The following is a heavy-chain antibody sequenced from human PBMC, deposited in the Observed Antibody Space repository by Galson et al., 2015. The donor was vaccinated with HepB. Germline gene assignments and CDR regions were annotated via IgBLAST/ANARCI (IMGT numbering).Heavy chain of an antibody. V-gene: IGHV3-30*18. CDR3: AKDRLFIVVPVAIGWFGAFDK. Sequence: SLRLSCAASGFTFSSYGMHWVRQAPGKGLEWVAVISYDGSNKYYADSVKGRFTISRDSSKNTLYLQVNSLRAEDTAVYYCAKDRLFIVVPVAIGWFGAFDKWGQGTMVTVSS. J-gene: IGHJ3*02. CDR1: GFTFSSYG. CDR2: ISYDGSNK. D-gene: IGHD2-2*01.